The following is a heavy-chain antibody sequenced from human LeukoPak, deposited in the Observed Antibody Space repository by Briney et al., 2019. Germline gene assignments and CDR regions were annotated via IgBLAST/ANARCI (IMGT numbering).Heavy chain of an antibody. CDR3: ARDSGNYLDAFDI. V-gene: IGHV3-23*01. D-gene: IGHD1-7*01. CDR2: ISGSGGST. Sequence: GGSLRLSCAASGFTFSSYAMSWVRQAPGKGLEWVSAISGSGGSTYYADSVKGRFTISRDNSKNTLYLQMNSLRAEDTAVYYCARDSGNYLDAFDIWGQGTMVTVSS. CDR1: GFTFSSYA. J-gene: IGHJ3*02.